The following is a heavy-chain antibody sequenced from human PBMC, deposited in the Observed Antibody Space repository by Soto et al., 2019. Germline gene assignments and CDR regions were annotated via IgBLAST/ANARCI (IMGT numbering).Heavy chain of an antibody. CDR1: ECSFRALI. CDR3: VREPWGFSGSWSDF. J-gene: IGHJ5*01. D-gene: IGHD5-12*01. Sequence: GGSVRLSWATSECSFRALILHWVLPPTGKGLEWVAVASPDGAVNFYADAVKGRFTISRDNSKNTLFLQMDSLRVDDTAMYYCVREPWGFSGSWSDFWGQGTLVPVSS. CDR2: ASPDGAVN. V-gene: IGHV3-33*08.